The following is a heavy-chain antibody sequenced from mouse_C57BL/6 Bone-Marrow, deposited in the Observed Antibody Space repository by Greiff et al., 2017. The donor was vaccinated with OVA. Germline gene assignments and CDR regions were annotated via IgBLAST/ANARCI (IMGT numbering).Heavy chain of an antibody. CDR2: IYPRSGNT. Sequence: VQLQQSGAELARPGASVKLSCKASGYTFTSYGISWVKQRTGQGLEWIGEIYPRSGNTYYNEKFKGKATLTADKSSSTAYMELRSLTSEDSAVYFCARWVSTTHYYAMDYWGQGTSVTVSS. CDR3: ARWVSTTHYYAMDY. J-gene: IGHJ4*01. CDR1: GYTFTSYG. D-gene: IGHD2-4*01. V-gene: IGHV1-81*01.